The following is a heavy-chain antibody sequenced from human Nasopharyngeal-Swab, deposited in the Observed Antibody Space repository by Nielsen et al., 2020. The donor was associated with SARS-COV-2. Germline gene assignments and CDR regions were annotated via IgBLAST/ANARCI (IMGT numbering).Heavy chain of an antibody. D-gene: IGHD2-15*01. CDR3: ARDVVVVAAFYYYYYGMDV. CDR2: IWYDGSNK. CDR1: GFTFSSYG. J-gene: IGHJ6*02. V-gene: IGHV3-33*01. Sequence: GESLKISCAASGFTFSSYGMHWVRQAPGKGLEWVAVIWYDGSNKYYADSVKGRFTISRDNSKNTLYLQMNSLRAEDTAVYYCARDVVVVAAFYYYYYGMDVWGQGTTVTVSS.